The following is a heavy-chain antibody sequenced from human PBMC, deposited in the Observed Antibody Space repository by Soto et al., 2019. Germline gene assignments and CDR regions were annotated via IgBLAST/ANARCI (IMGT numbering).Heavy chain of an antibody. Sequence: KPGGSLRLSCAASGFTFSDYYMSWIRQAPGKGLEWVSYISSSSSYTNYADSVKGRFTISRDNAKNSLYLQMNSLRAEDTAVYYCARVSSLRYSSSWYGYYFDYWGKGTLVTVSS. CDR2: ISSSSSYT. CDR3: ARVSSLRYSSSWYGYYFDY. J-gene: IGHJ4*02. CDR1: GFTFSDYY. D-gene: IGHD6-13*01. V-gene: IGHV3-11*06.